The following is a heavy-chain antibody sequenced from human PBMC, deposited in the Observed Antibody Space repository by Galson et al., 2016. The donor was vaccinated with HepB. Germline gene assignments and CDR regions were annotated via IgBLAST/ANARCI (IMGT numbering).Heavy chain of an antibody. V-gene: IGHV3-64D*08. D-gene: IGHD5-18*01. Sequence: SLRLSCAAPGFIFSKYTMHWVRQAPGKGLQYVAGISYNGGTTHYADSVKGRFTISRDNSKNTLYLKMSSLRVEDTSMYFCVRQPTYGYPFDYWGQGTLVTVSS. CDR1: GFIFSKYT. J-gene: IGHJ4*02. CDR3: VRQPTYGYPFDY. CDR2: ISYNGGTT.